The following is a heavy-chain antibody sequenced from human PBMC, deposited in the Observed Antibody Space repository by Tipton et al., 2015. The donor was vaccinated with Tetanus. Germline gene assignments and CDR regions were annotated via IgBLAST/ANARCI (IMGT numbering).Heavy chain of an antibody. CDR2: IYPGDSDT. V-gene: IGHV5-51*01. D-gene: IGHD7-27*01. CDR3: ARRLGPYTGDQIWHFDL. J-gene: IGHJ2*01. CDR1: GYSFNIYW. Sequence: QLAQSGAEVKKPGESLKISCKGSGYSFNIYWIAWARQMPGKALEWMGIIYPGDSDTRYSPSFQGQVTISADKSITTAYLQWSSLTASDTAMYYCARRLGPYTGDQIWHFDLWGRGSLVTVSS.